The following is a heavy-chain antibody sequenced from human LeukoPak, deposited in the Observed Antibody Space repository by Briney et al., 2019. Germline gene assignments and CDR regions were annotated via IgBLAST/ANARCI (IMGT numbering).Heavy chain of an antibody. CDR3: ARDVVAAAGSFDY. CDR1: GESINSFY. D-gene: IGHD6-13*01. J-gene: IGHJ4*02. V-gene: IGHV4-4*07. Sequence: SETLSLTCTVSGESINSFYWSWIRQPAGKGLEWIGRIYSSGSTSYSPSLKSRVTMSVDTSKNQFSLKLSSVTAADTAVYYCARDVVAAAGSFDYWGQGTQVTVSS. CDR2: IYSSGST.